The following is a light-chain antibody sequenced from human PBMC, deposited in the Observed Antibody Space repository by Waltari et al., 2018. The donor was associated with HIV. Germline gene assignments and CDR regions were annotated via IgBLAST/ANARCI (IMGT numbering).Light chain of an antibody. CDR3: QQYYSLPYT. Sequence: DGVVTESPESLTLSVGERANLKCHSSRSMLYNYNNKNSLAWYQQKPGQRPRLLIYWASTRDSGVPDRFNGSGSGTDFTLTISSLQAEDVAFYSCQQYYSLPYTFGQGTKLEIK. CDR2: WAS. CDR1: RSMLYNYNNKNS. J-gene: IGKJ2*01. V-gene: IGKV4-1*01.